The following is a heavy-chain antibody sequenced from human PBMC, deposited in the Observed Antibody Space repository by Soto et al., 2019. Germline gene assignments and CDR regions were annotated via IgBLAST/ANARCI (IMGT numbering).Heavy chain of an antibody. J-gene: IGHJ5*02. Sequence: GGSLRLSCAASGFTFDDYAMHWVRQAPGKGLEWVSGISWNSGSIGYADSVKGRFTISRDNAKNSLYLQMNSLRAEDTALYYCAKDRSRVVAATPVWFDPWGQGTLVTVSS. V-gene: IGHV3-9*01. CDR1: GFTFDDYA. CDR3: AKDRSRVVAATPVWFDP. D-gene: IGHD2-15*01. CDR2: ISWNSGSI.